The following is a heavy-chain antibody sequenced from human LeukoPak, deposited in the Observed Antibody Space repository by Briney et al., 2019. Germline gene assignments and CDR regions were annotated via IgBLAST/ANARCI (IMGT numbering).Heavy chain of an antibody. CDR3: ARVLGVTPLYNWFDP. J-gene: IGHJ5*02. CDR1: GGTFSSYA. D-gene: IGHD3-10*01. Sequence: SVKVSCKASGGTFSSYAISWVRQAPGQGLEWMGGIIPIFGTANYAQKFQGRVTITADESTSTAYMELSSLRSEDTAVYYCARVLGVTPLYNWFDPWGQGTLVTVSS. CDR2: IIPIFGTA. V-gene: IGHV1-69*01.